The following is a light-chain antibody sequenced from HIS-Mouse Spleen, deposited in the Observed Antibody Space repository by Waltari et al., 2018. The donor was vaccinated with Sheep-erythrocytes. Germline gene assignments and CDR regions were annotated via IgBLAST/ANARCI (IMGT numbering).Light chain of an antibody. V-gene: IGLV3-25*03. Sequence: SYELTQPPSVSVSPGQTARITCSGDALPKQYAYWYQQKPGQAPVLVIYKDSERPSGIPERFSGSSSGTTVTLTSSGVQAEDEADYYCQSADSSGTYVVFGGGTKL. CDR1: ALPKQY. CDR3: QSADSSGTYVV. J-gene: IGLJ2*01. CDR2: KDS.